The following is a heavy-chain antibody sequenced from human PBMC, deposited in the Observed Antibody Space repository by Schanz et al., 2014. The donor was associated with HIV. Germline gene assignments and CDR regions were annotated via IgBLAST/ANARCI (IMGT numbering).Heavy chain of an antibody. CDR1: GFTFDSYG. Sequence: QVQLVESGGGVVQPGRSLRLSCAASGFTFDSYGIHWVRQAPGKGLEWVAVISYDGRNKYYADSVKGRFTISRDNSKNTLYLQLKSLRAEDRAVYYCAKDRNYYDDRYIGKGNYYYYYGMDVWGQGTTVTVSS. J-gene: IGHJ6*02. CDR3: AKDRNYYDDRYIGKGNYYYYYGMDV. V-gene: IGHV3-30*18. D-gene: IGHD3-22*01. CDR2: ISYDGRNK.